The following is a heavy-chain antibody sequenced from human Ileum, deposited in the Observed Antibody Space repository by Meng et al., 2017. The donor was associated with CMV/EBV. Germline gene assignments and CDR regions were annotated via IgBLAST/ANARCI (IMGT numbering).Heavy chain of an antibody. CDR3: AKYSGPSRWFDP. V-gene: IGHV4-30-4*01. J-gene: IGHJ5*02. CDR1: GASITNDDYY. Sequence: QVQLQESGPGLVKPSQTLSLTCTVSGASITNDDYYWSWIRQPPGKGLEWIGYIYYNGITYYNPSLKSRIVILVDTSKSQFSLIVSSVTAADTAVYYCAKYSGPSRWFDPWGQGTLVTVSS. CDR2: IYYNGIT. D-gene: IGHD5-12*01.